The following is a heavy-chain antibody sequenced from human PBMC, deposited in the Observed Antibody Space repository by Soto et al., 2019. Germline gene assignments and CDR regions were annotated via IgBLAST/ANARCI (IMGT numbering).Heavy chain of an antibody. CDR3: ARAWYPVIAAAGLMSGGVVYGEDV. V-gene: IGHV1-69*12. CDR2: IIPIFGTA. Sequence: QVQLVQSGAEVKKPGSSVKVSCKASGGTFSSYAISWVRQAPGQGLEWMGGIIPIFGTANYAQKFQGRVTITADESRSTAYMELSSLRSEDTAVYYCARAWYPVIAAAGLMSGGVVYGEDVWGQGTTVTVSS. D-gene: IGHD6-13*01. J-gene: IGHJ6*02. CDR1: GGTFSSYA.